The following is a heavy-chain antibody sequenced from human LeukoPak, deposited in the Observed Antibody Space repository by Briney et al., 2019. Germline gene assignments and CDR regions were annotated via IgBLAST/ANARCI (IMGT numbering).Heavy chain of an antibody. CDR2: FIPILDKA. D-gene: IGHD7-27*01. CDR1: GGIFNSYT. CDR3: ARDGLPGDGMDV. J-gene: IGHJ6*02. Sequence: ASVKVSCKASGGIFNSYTVSWVRQAPGKRREWMGRFIPILDKADYSQRFRGRVTISADKSTTTVYMEVHRLRSDDTAVYYCARDGLPGDGMDVWGQGTTVTVSS. V-gene: IGHV1-69*08.